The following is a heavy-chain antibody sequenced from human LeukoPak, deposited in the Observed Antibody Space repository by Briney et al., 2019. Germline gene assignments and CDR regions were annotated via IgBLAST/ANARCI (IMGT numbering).Heavy chain of an antibody. CDR2: ISYDGSNK. CDR1: GFTFSSYA. CDR3: ARDYYYDSSGHFDY. D-gene: IGHD3-22*01. J-gene: IGHJ4*02. Sequence: GRSLRLSCAASGFTFSSYAMHWVRQAPGKGLEWVAVISYDGSNKYYADSVKGRFTISRDNSKNTLYLQMNSLRAEDTAVYYCARDYYYDSSGHFDYWGQGTLVTVSS. V-gene: IGHV3-30-3*01.